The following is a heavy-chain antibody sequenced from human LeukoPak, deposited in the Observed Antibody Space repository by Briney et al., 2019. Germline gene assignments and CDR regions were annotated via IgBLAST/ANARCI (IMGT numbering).Heavy chain of an antibody. J-gene: IGHJ4*02. V-gene: IGHV3-53*01. CDR2: IYSGGST. CDR1: GFTVSSNY. D-gene: IGHD6-19*01. Sequence: GGSLRLSCAASGFTVSSNYMSWVRQAPGKGLEWVSVIYSGGSTDYADSVKGRFTISRDNSKNTLYLQMNSLRVEDTAVYYCARDIAVAAKNPAYWGQGTLVTVSS. CDR3: ARDIAVAAKNPAY.